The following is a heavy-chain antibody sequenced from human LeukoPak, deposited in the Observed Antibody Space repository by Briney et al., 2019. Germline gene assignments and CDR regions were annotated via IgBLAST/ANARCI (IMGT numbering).Heavy chain of an antibody. D-gene: IGHD2-8*02. Sequence: GGSLRLSCAASGFTFSDSTIHWVRQAPGRGLDWVGRIRGKASNYATTHAASVKGRFTISRGDSKNTAYLQMNSLKTEDTAVYYCTTLLGSSDYWGQGSLVTVSS. CDR3: TTLLGSSDY. V-gene: IGHV3-73*01. CDR2: IRGKASNYAT. J-gene: IGHJ4*02. CDR1: GFTFSDST.